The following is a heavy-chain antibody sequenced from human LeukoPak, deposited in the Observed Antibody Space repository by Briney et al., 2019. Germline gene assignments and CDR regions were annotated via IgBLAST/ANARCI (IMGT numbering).Heavy chain of an antibody. CDR3: ACSRTFDY. V-gene: IGHV3-7*01. Sequence: GSLRLSCTASGFTFSSYWMSWVRQAPGKGLEWVANINQDGSENYYVDSVKGRFSISRDNAKSSLYLQMNSLKAADTAVYYCACSRTFDYWGQGTLVTVSS. J-gene: IGHJ4*02. CDR2: INQDGSEN. D-gene: IGHD6-13*01. CDR1: GFTFSSYW.